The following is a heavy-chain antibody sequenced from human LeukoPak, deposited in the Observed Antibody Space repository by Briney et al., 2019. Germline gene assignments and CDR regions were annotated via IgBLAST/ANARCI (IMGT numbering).Heavy chain of an antibody. Sequence: ASVKVSCKASGYTFTGYYMHWVRQAPGQGLEWMGWINPNSGGTNYAQKFQGRVTMTRDTSISTAYMELSRLRSDDTAVYYCARDRSSIAPYDFWSGYSPLIDYWGQGTLVTVSS. J-gene: IGHJ4*02. CDR1: GYTFTGYY. CDR3: ARDRSSIAPYDFWSGYSPLIDY. CDR2: INPNSGGT. V-gene: IGHV1-2*02. D-gene: IGHD3-3*01.